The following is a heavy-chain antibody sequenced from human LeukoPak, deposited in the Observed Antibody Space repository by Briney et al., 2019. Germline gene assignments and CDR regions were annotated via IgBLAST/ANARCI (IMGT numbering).Heavy chain of an antibody. CDR1: GFTFSSYG. CDR3: AKDAEHSSGWYGSDFDY. D-gene: IGHD6-19*01. Sequence: GGSLRLSCAASGFTFSSYGMHWARQAPGKGLEWLAFIRYDGSNKYYADSVKGRFTISRDNYKNTLYLQMNSLRAEDTAVYYCAKDAEHSSGWYGSDFDYWGQGTLVTVSS. CDR2: IRYDGSNK. V-gene: IGHV3-30*02. J-gene: IGHJ4*02.